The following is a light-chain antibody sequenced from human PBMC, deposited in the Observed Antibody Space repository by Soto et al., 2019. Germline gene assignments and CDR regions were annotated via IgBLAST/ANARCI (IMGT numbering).Light chain of an antibody. V-gene: IGKV3-20*01. CDR3: QQYGSSRT. CDR1: QSVSSSY. J-gene: IGKJ1*01. Sequence: EIVLTQSPGTLSLSPGGRATLSCRASQSVSSSYLAWYQQKPGQAPRLLIYGASSRATGIPDRFSGSGSGTDFTLTISRLEPEDFAVYYCQQYGSSRTLGQGPKVDIK. CDR2: GAS.